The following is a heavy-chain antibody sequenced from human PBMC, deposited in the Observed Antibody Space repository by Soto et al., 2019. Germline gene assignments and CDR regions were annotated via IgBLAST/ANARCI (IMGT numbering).Heavy chain of an antibody. CDR3: ARVGRGSGWFDS. Sequence: ASETLSLTCTVSSGSISSSSYYWSWIRQPPGKGLECIGYIYYSGSTKYNPSLKSRVTVSVDTSKNQFSLKLSSVTAADTAVYYCARVGRGSGWFDSWGQGTLVTVSS. CDR1: SGSISSSSYY. J-gene: IGHJ5*01. CDR2: IYYSGST. V-gene: IGHV4-61*01. D-gene: IGHD1-26*01.